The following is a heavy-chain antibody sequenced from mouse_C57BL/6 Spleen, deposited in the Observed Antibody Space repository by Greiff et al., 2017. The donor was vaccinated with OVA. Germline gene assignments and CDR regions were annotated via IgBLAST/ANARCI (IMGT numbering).Heavy chain of an antibody. CDR1: GYTFTDYN. D-gene: IGHD1-1*01. V-gene: IGHV1-22*01. J-gene: IGHJ2*01. CDR3: AVYYYGSSWGYFDY. CDR2: INPKNGGT. Sequence: VQLQQSGPELVKPGASVKMSCKASGYTFTDYNMHWVKQSHGKSLEWIGYINPKNGGTSYNQKFKGKATLTVNKSSSTAYMELRSLTSEDSAVDYGAVYYYGSSWGYFDYWGQGTTLTVSS.